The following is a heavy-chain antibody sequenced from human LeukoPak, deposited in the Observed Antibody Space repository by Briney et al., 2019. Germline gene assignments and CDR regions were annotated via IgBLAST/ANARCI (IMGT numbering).Heavy chain of an antibody. CDR1: GFTFSDYW. V-gene: IGHV3-7*01. J-gene: IGHJ4*02. Sequence: GGSLRLSCTASGFTFSDYWMTWVRQAPGKGPEWVANIKQDGSQRYYVDSVRGRFTISRDNAKNSLFLQMNGLRAEDTAVYCARRGGSSSRRSPIDYWGQGTLVTVSS. D-gene: IGHD6-6*01. CDR3: ARRGGSSSRRSPIDY. CDR2: IKQDGSQR.